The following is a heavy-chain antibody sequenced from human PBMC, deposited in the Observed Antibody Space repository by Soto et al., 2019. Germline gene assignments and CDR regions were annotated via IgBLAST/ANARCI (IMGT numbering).Heavy chain of an antibody. CDR3: ARDGEWSFDY. J-gene: IGHJ4*02. CDR2: IKQDATEK. V-gene: IGHV3-7*04. CDR1: GFTFSSYA. D-gene: IGHD3-3*01. Sequence: GGSLRLSCAASGFTFSSYAMHWVRQAPGKGLEWVANIKQDATEKYYVDSVKGRFTISRDNAKNSLYLQMSSLRVEDTAVYYCARDGEWSFDYWGQGTLVTVSS.